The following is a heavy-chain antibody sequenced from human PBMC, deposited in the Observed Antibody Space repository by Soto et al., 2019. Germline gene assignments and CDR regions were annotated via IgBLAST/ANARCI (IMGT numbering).Heavy chain of an antibody. J-gene: IGHJ4*02. CDR2: ISCCGGST. D-gene: IGHD6-19*01. V-gene: IGHV3-23*01. CDR1: GFNFKKFA. CDR3: AKADGEEWLLTQLEQ. Sequence: EVQLLESGGGVVQPGGSLRLSCVASGFNFKKFAMSWVRQAPGEGLEWVSGISCCGGSTSYADSVKGRFSIARDDSTNTLSLQMNNLRVEDTAQYYCAKADGEEWLLTQLEQWGQGTLVTVS.